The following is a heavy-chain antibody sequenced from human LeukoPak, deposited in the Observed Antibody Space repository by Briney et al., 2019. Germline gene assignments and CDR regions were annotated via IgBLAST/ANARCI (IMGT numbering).Heavy chain of an antibody. V-gene: IGHV1-2*02. CDR3: ARDGAVTGSYNWFDP. CDR1: GYTLTGYY. Sequence: ASVKVSCKASGYTLTGYYMHWVRQAPGQGLEWMGWINGNTGDTRYAEKFQGRVTMTRDTSISTAYMELRSLTSDDSAVYYCARDGAVTGSYNWFDPWGQETLVTVSS. J-gene: IGHJ5*02. D-gene: IGHD6-19*01. CDR2: INGNTGDT.